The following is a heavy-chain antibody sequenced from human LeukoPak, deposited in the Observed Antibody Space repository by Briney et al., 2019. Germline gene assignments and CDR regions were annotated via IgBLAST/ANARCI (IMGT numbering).Heavy chain of an antibody. D-gene: IGHD2/OR15-2a*01. V-gene: IGHV1-46*01. CDR1: GYTFTSYY. Sequence: ASVKVSCKASGYTFTSYYMHWVRQAPGQGLEWVGIINPSGGSTSYAQKFQGRVTMTRDTSTSTVYMELSSLRSEDTAVYYCARRRTSYGPVSAFDIWGQGTMVTVSS. CDR3: ARRRTSYGPVSAFDI. J-gene: IGHJ3*02. CDR2: INPSGGST.